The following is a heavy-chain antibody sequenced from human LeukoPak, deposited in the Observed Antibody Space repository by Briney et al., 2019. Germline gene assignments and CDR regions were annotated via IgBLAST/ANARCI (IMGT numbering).Heavy chain of an antibody. Sequence: SETLSLTCAVYGGSFSGYYWSWIRQPPGKGLEWIGEINHSGSTNYNPSLKSRVTISVDTSKNQFSLKLSSVTAADTAVYYCARGRPPIVGATTEPFDYWGQGTLVTVSS. D-gene: IGHD1-26*01. CDR3: ARGRPPIVGATTEPFDY. CDR1: GGSFSGYY. V-gene: IGHV4-34*01. CDR2: INHSGST. J-gene: IGHJ4*02.